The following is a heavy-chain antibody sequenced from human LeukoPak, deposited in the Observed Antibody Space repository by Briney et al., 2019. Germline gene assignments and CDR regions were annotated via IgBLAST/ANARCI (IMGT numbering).Heavy chain of an antibody. D-gene: IGHD2-15*01. CDR3: ARGIVVVAQLGYYYYYMDV. J-gene: IGHJ6*03. CDR1: GGSISSSSYY. CDR2: IYYSGST. V-gene: IGHV4-39*07. Sequence: SETLSLTCTVSGGSISSSSYYWGWIRQPPGKGLEWIGSIYYSGSTYYNPSLKSRVTISVDTSKNQFSLKLSSVTAADTAVYYCARGIVVVAQLGYYYYYMDVWGKGTTVTISS.